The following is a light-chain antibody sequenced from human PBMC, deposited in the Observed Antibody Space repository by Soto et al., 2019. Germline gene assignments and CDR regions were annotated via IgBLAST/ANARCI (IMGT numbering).Light chain of an antibody. Sequence: QSVLTQPRSVSGSPGQSVTISCTGTSSDVGGYNYVSWYQQRPGKAPKLIIYNVSERPSGVPDRFSGSKSGNTASLTISGLQAEDEADYYCSSYTSSSTLVFGGGTKVTVL. V-gene: IGLV2-11*01. CDR2: NVS. CDR1: SSDVGGYNY. CDR3: SSYTSSSTLV. J-gene: IGLJ3*02.